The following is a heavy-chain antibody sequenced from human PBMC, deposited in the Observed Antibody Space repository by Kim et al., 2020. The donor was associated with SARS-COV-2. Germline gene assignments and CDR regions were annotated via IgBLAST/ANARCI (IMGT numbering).Heavy chain of an antibody. V-gene: IGHV4-34*01. D-gene: IGHD6-13*01. Sequence: SRVTISVDTSKNQFSLELSSVTAADTAVYYCARGSRSSWYFNYYYGMDVWGQGTTVTVSS. J-gene: IGHJ6*02. CDR3: ARGSRSSWYFNYYYGMDV.